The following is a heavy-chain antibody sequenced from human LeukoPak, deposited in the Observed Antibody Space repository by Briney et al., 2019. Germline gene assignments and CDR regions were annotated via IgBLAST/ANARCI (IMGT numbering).Heavy chain of an antibody. D-gene: IGHD4-17*01. V-gene: IGHV3-23*01. J-gene: IGHJ5*02. Sequence: GGSLRLSCAASGFPFSASAMTRVRQAPGKGLEWVSHILSTGTTYYADSVRGRFTISRDNSKNTLYLLMTSLRADDTAVYYCATVKYDYGDPVGWFDPWGQGTLVTVSS. CDR3: ATVKYDYGDPVGWFDP. CDR1: GFPFSASA. CDR2: ILSTGTT.